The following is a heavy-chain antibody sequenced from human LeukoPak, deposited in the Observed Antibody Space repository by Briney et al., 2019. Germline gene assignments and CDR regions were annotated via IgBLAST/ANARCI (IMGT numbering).Heavy chain of an antibody. CDR1: GGTFSSYA. Sequence: EASVKVSCKASGGTFSSYAISWVRQAPGQGLEWMGGIIPIFGTANYAQKFQGRVTITADESTSTAYMELSSLRSEDTAVYYCARVYRSSSSCYGYYYYGMDVWGQGTTVTVSS. J-gene: IGHJ6*02. D-gene: IGHD2-2*01. CDR2: IIPIFGTA. CDR3: ARVYRSSSSCYGYYYYGMDV. V-gene: IGHV1-69*13.